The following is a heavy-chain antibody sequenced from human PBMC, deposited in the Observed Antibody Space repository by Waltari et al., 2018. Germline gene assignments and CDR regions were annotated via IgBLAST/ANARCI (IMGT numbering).Heavy chain of an antibody. CDR1: GYSISSGYY. CDR3: ARDGIAAAAYYFDY. J-gene: IGHJ4*02. D-gene: IGHD6-13*01. V-gene: IGHV4-38-2*02. CDR2: IYHSGST. Sequence: QVQLQESGPGLVKPSETLSLTCTVSGYSISSGYYWGWIRQPPGKGLEWIGSIYHSGSTYYNPSLKSRVTISVDTSKNQCSLKLSSVTAADTAVYYCARDGIAAAAYYFDYWGQGTLVTVSS.